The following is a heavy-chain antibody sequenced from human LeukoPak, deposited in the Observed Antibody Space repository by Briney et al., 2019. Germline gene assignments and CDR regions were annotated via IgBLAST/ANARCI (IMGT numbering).Heavy chain of an antibody. D-gene: IGHD4-17*01. CDR3: ARELMTTMTTVDD. V-gene: IGHV1-2*02. J-gene: IGHJ4*02. CDR1: GFTLSDYY. CDR2: INPNSGVT. Sequence: GASVKVSCKASGFTLSDYYMHWVRRAPGQGLEWMGWINPNSGVTGYAQRFQGRVTMTRDTSINTAYMDLSRLTSDDTAVYYCARELMTTMTTVDDWGQGTLVTVSP.